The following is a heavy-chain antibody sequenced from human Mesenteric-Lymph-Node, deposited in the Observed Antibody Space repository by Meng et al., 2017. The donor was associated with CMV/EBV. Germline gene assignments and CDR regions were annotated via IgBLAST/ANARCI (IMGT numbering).Heavy chain of an antibody. J-gene: IGHJ4*02. D-gene: IGHD3-22*01. CDR2: VHHSGTT. V-gene: IGHV4-39*01. CDR1: GDCISNSTYY. Sequence: QLQLQASGPGLVKPSESLSLSCIFSGDCISNSTYYWTWIRQPPGKGLEWIGSVHHSGTTYYNPSLKGRLTISVDTSANLFSLRLTTVTAADTATYYCARRGNYDSDYSEYWGQGTLVTVSS. CDR3: ARRGNYDSDYSEY.